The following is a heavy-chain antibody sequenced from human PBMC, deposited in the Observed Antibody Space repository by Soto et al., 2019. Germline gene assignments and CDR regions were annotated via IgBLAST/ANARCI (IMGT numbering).Heavy chain of an antibody. Sequence: GGSLRLSCAASGSTFSRHYMSWVRQAPGKGLEWVAHINEDGSEDFYVDSVKGRFTTSRDNAKYLLFLQMNSLRAEDTAVYYCARSPGMGTVDYWGQGTVVTVSS. CDR3: ARSPGMGTVDY. D-gene: IGHD3-10*01. J-gene: IGHJ4*02. CDR2: INEDGSED. CDR1: GSTFSRHY. V-gene: IGHV3-7*04.